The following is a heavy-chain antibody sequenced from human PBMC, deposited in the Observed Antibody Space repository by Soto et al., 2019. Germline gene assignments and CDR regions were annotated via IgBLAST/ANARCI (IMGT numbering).Heavy chain of an antibody. V-gene: IGHV3-23*01. CDR3: AKEGYFGYYYGLDV. CDR1: VFTFSSYA. Sequence: EVQLLESGGGLVQPGGSLRLSCAASVFTFSSYAMTWVRQAPGKGLEWVSSISGSGDSAYYADSVKGRFTISRDNSKNTLYLQMSSLRAEDTAVYYCAKEGYFGYYYGLDVWGQGTTVTVSS. J-gene: IGHJ6*02. CDR2: ISGSGDSA. D-gene: IGHD3-9*01.